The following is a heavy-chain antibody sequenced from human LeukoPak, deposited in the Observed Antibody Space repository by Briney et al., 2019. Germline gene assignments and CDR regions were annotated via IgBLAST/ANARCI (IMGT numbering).Heavy chain of an antibody. CDR1: GGSFSGYY. V-gene: IGHV4-34*01. CDR3: AGGVTIVRGTSKHFDY. CDR2: INHSGST. D-gene: IGHD3-10*01. Sequence: PSETLSLTCAVYGGSFSGYYWSWIRQPPGKGLEWIGEINHSGSTDYNPSLKSRVTISVDTSKNQFSLKLSSVTAADTAVYYCAGGVTIVRGTSKHFDYWGQGTLVTVSS. J-gene: IGHJ4*02.